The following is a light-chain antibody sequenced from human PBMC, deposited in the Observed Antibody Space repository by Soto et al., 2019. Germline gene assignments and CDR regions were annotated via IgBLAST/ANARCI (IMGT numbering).Light chain of an antibody. Sequence: DIQMTQSPSSVSASVGDRVTITCRARQDINNKLVWYQQKPGQAPNLLIYASSSLRSGVPSRFSGGGSGTDFTLTISSLQPEDFANYYCQQANRFPLTFGGGTKVEIK. V-gene: IGKV1-12*01. CDR2: ASS. CDR3: QQANRFPLT. J-gene: IGKJ4*01. CDR1: QDINNK.